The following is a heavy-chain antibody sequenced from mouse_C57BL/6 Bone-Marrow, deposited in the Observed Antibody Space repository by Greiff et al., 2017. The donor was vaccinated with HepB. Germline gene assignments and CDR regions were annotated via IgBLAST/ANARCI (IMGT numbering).Heavy chain of an antibody. V-gene: IGHV5-4*01. J-gene: IGHJ3*01. Sequence: DVQLVESGGGLVKPGGSLKLSCAASGFTFSSYAMSWVRQTPEKRLEWVATISDGGSYTYYPDNVKGRFTISRDNAKNNLYLQMSHLKSEDTAMYYCARGDYSWFAYWGQGTLVTVSA. CDR1: GFTFSSYA. CDR2: ISDGGSYT. D-gene: IGHD1-1*01. CDR3: ARGDYSWFAY.